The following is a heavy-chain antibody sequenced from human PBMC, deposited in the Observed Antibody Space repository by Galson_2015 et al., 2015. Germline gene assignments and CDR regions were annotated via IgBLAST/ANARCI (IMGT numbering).Heavy chain of an antibody. D-gene: IGHD2-15*01. CDR3: AKPHCGSGTCYPDFGFAP. J-gene: IGHJ5*02. CDR2: FSKSGGA. V-gene: IGHV4-59*08. CDR1: VGSLSSHY. Sequence: SEPLSLTCNVSVGSLSSHYWAWIRQPPGKGLEWIGYFSKSGGADYNPSIKSRATMSVDTSKSEFSLKLTSVTAADTAVYYCAKPHCGSGTCYPDFGFAPWGQGTLVTVSP.